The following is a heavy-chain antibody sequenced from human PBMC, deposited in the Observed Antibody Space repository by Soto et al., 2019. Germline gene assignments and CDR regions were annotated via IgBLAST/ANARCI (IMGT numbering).Heavy chain of an antibody. CDR3: ARDYGGYCSSTSCYFPYYYYYGMDV. J-gene: IGHJ6*02. D-gene: IGHD2-2*01. V-gene: IGHV4-34*01. CDR1: VGSFGCYY. CDR2: INHSGST. Sequence: SESLYLACAVEVGSFGCYYWMWVRQPPGKGLEWIGEINHSGSTNYNPSLKSRVTISVDTSKNQFSLKLSSVTAADTAVYYCARDYGGYCSSTSCYFPYYYYYGMDVWGQGTTVTVSS.